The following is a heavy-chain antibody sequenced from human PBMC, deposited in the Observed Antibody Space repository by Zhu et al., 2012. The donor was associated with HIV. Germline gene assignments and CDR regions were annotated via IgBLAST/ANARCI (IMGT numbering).Heavy chain of an antibody. D-gene: IGHD3-10*01. Sequence: LEWIGSIYHSGSTYYNPSLKSRVTISVDTSKNQFSLKLSSVTAADTAVYYCASLSMDPTPHIITMVRGANFDYWGQGTLVTVSS. CDR2: IYHSGST. J-gene: IGHJ4*02. V-gene: IGHV4-38-2*01. CDR3: ASLSMDPTPHIITMVRGANFDY.